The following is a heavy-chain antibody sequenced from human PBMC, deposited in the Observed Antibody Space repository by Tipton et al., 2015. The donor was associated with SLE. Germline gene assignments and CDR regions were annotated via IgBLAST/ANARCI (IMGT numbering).Heavy chain of an antibody. Sequence: TLSLTCTVSGGSISSYYWSWIRQPPGKGLEWIGYIYYSGSTNYNPSLKSRVTISVDTSKNQFSLKLSSVTAADTAVYYCARAIEESGSLGPAWDYWGQGTLVTVSS. V-gene: IGHV4-59*01. D-gene: IGHD1-26*01. J-gene: IGHJ4*02. CDR3: ARAIEESGSLGPAWDY. CDR1: GGSISSYY. CDR2: IYYSGST.